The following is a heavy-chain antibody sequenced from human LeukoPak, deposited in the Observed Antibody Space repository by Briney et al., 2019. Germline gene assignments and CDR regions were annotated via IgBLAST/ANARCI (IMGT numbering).Heavy chain of an antibody. D-gene: IGHD2-21*01. CDR1: GFAFSRYG. Sequence: QSGGSLRLSCAASGFAFSRYGMHWVRQAPGKGLYWVAVISSDGSDIYYGDSVKGRFTMSRDNSKNTLYLEMNSLRAEDTAVYYCCLSFHFDYWGQGTLVTVSS. CDR3: CLSFHFDY. J-gene: IGHJ4*02. CDR2: ISSDGSDI. V-gene: IGHV3-30*03.